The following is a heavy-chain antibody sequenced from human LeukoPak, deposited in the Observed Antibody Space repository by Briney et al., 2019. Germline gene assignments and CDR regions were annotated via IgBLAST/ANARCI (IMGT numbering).Heavy chain of an antibody. V-gene: IGHV1-8*02. Sequence: ASVKVSCKASGYTFTSYGISWVRQVTGQGLEWMGWMNPNTGNTGYAQKFQGRVTMTRDTSISTAYMELSGLTSEDTAVYFCASGSTSTYDFWGHGTMVTVSS. CDR3: ASGSTSTYDF. J-gene: IGHJ4*01. CDR1: GYTFTSYG. D-gene: IGHD2-2*01. CDR2: MNPNTGNT.